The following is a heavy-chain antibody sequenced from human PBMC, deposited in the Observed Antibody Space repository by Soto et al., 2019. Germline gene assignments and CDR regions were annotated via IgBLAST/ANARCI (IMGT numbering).Heavy chain of an antibody. V-gene: IGHV4-34*01. Sequence: QVQLQQWGAGLLKPSETLSLTCAVYGGSFNGYYWSWIRQPPGKGLEWIGEINHTGSTNYNPSLKSRVTISVDTSKNQVSLKLTSVTAADTAVCYCARKFGRWLQPFDYWGQGTLVTVSS. J-gene: IGHJ4*02. D-gene: IGHD5-12*01. CDR1: GGSFNGYY. CDR3: ARKFGRWLQPFDY. CDR2: INHTGST.